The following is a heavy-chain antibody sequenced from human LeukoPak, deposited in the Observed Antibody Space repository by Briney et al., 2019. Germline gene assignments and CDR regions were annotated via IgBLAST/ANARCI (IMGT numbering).Heavy chain of an antibody. CDR1: GFIFSSYG. V-gene: IGHV3-30*02. CDR3: ARAGYTYGTLYF. Sequence: GGSLRLSCAASGFIFSSYGMHWVRQAPGKGLEWVAFIRYDGTNKYYADSVRGRFTISRDDSTNTVYLEMNSLRGEDTAVYYCARAGYTYGTLYFWGQGTLVTVSS. CDR2: IRYDGTNK. J-gene: IGHJ4*02. D-gene: IGHD5-18*01.